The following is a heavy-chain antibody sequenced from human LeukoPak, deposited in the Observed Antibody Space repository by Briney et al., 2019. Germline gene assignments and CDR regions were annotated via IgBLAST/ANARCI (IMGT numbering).Heavy chain of an antibody. CDR3: ARVAPNRRYCCGGSCLNYFDY. J-gene: IGHJ4*02. CDR2: ISGYNGYT. Sequence: GASVKLSCKASGSTFPNYGISWVRQAPGQGLEWMGWISGYNGYTNYAQRIQARVTMTADTSTSTAYMEVRSLRSDDTAVYYCARVAPNRRYCCGGSCLNYFDYWGQGTLVTVSS. V-gene: IGHV1-18*01. D-gene: IGHD2-15*01. CDR1: GSTFPNYG.